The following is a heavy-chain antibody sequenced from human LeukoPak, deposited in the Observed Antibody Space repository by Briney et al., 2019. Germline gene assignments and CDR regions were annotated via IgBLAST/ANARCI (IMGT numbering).Heavy chain of an antibody. CDR1: GFTFSSYG. CDR3: AKEYNYGYNYLDY. Sequence: GGSLRLSCAASGFTFSSYGMYWVRQAPGKGLEWVAVISFDGSIIHYADSVKGRFSISRDNSQNTPYLQMNSLRAEDTAVYYCAKEYNYGYNYLDYWGQGTLVTVSS. CDR2: ISFDGSII. D-gene: IGHD5-18*01. J-gene: IGHJ4*02. V-gene: IGHV3-30*18.